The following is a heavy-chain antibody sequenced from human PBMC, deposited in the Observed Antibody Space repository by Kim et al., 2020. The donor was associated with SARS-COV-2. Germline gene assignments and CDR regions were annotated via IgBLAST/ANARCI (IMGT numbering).Heavy chain of an antibody. V-gene: IGHV3-23*01. CDR2: ISGGGDTT. CDR3: AKDQSGNYYYYSGMDV. Sequence: GGSLRLSCVASGFMFSSHAMTWVRQAPGKGLERVSIISGGGDTTYYADSVKGRFTVSRDNSKNTLYLQMNSLRAEDTALYFRAKDQSGNYYYYSGMDVWGPGTTVTVSS. J-gene: IGHJ6*02. D-gene: IGHD1-26*01. CDR1: GFMFSSHA.